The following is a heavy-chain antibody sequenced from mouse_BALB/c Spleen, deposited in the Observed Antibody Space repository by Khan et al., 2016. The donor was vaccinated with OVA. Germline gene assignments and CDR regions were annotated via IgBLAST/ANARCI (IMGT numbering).Heavy chain of an antibody. D-gene: IGHD3-3*01. CDR3: PCWAAWFFDV. V-gene: IGHV1-63*02. CDR1: GYTFTNYG. CDR2: IYPGGGYT. Sequence: VQLQQSGAELVRPGTSVKISCKASGYTFTNYGLGWVKQRPGHGLEWIGDIYPGGGYTNYNEKFKGRATLTASTSSSTAYIQISGLTSEDSAVYFCPCWAAWFFDVWGQGTTVTVSS. J-gene: IGHJ1*01.